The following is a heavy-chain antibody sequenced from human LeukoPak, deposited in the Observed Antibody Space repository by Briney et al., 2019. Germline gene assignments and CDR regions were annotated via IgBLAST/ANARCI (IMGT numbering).Heavy chain of an antibody. CDR2: XXYSXST. Sequence: SETLSLTCTVSGGSISSYYWSWIRQPPGKGLEWIGYXXYSXSTNYNPSLKSRVTISVDTSKNQFPLKLSSVTAADTAVYYCARXGYCSGXXXHXXAFDIWGQGTMVTVSS. J-gene: IGHJ3*02. CDR3: ARXGYCSGXXXHXXAFDI. V-gene: IGHV4-59*01. D-gene: IGHD2-15*01. CDR1: GGSISSYY.